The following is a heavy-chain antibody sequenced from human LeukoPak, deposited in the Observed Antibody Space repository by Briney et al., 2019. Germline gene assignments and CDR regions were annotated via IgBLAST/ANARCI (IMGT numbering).Heavy chain of an antibody. CDR2: ISFDGSNK. CDR3: ARDYGRAVYAMDY. J-gene: IGHJ4*02. V-gene: IGHV3-30*04. CDR1: GFTFSSYA. Sequence: QTGGSLRLSCAASGFTFSSYAMHWVRQAPGRGLEWVAVISFDGSNKFYVDSVRGRFTISRDNSKNTLHLQMNSLRAEDTAVYFCARDYGRAVYAMDYWGQGTLVTVSP. D-gene: IGHD2-8*01.